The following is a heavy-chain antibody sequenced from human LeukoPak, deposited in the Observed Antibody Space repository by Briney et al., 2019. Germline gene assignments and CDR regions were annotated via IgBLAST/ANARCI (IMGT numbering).Heavy chain of an antibody. CDR1: GFTFSNAW. CDR3: TISIRRSLFDY. V-gene: IGHV3-15*01. CDR2: IKSKTDGGTT. J-gene: IGHJ4*02. Sequence: GGSLRLSCAASGFTFSNAWMSWVRQAPGKGLEWVGRIKSKTDGGTTDYAAPVKGRFTISRDDSKNTLYLQMNSLKTEDTAVYYCTISIRRSLFDYWGQGTLVTVSS. D-gene: IGHD2/OR15-2a*01.